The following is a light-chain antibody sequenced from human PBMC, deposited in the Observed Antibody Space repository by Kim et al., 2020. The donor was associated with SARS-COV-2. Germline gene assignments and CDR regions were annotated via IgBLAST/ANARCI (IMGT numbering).Light chain of an antibody. CDR1: QSVSGSN. Sequence: EIVLTQSPGTPSLSPGERATLSCRASQSVSGSNLAWYQQKRGQAPRLLMYAASSRATGIPDRFSGSGSGTDFTLTIGRLEPEDFAVYYCQQYAHSLWTFGQGTKVDIK. V-gene: IGKV3-20*01. CDR3: QQYAHSLWT. J-gene: IGKJ1*01. CDR2: AAS.